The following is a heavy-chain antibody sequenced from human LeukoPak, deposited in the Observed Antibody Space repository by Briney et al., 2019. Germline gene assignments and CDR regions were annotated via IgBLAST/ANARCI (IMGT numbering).Heavy chain of an antibody. D-gene: IGHD2-2*01. CDR1: GYTFTTYY. CDR2: INPNSGGT. J-gene: IGHJ5*02. V-gene: IGHV1-2*02. Sequence: ASVKVSCKASGYTFTTYYMHWVRQAPGQGLEWMGWINPNSGGTNYAQKFQGRVTMTRDASISTAYMELSRLRSDDTAVYYCARLDCSSTSCYEANWFDPWGQGTLVTVSS. CDR3: ARLDCSSTSCYEANWFDP.